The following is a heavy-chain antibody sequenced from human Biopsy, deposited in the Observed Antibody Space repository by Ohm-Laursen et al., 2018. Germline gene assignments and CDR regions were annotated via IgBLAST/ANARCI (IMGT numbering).Heavy chain of an antibody. D-gene: IGHD1-1*01. CDR2: INSMFGTT. Sequence: SVKVSCKASGGTFSSYAISWVRQAPGQGLEWMGEINSMFGTTNYAQTFQGRVTITADESTSTAYMEVSSLRSEDTAVYYCAKRGVERGRPLAYWGQGTLVTVSS. V-gene: IGHV1-69*13. CDR1: GGTFSSYA. J-gene: IGHJ4*02. CDR3: AKRGVERGRPLAY.